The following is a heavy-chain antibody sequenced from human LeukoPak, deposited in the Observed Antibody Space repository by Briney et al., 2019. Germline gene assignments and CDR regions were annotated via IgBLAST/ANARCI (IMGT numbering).Heavy chain of an antibody. Sequence: GGSLRLSCAASGFTFSSYAMSWVRQAPGKGLEWVSAISGSGGSTYYADSVKGRFTISRDNSKNTLYLQMNSLRAEDTAVYYCARTGPQSVQVLLWFGEAPDYWGQGTLVTVSS. D-gene: IGHD3-10*01. CDR2: ISGSGGST. J-gene: IGHJ4*02. V-gene: IGHV3-23*01. CDR1: GFTFSSYA. CDR3: ARTGPQSVQVLLWFGEAPDY.